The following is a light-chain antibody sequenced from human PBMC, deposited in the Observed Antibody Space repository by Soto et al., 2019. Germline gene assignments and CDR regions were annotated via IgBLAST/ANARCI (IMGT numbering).Light chain of an antibody. V-gene: IGKV2-28*01. Sequence: DIVMTQSPLSLPVTPGEPASISCRSSQSLLHSDGYNYLDWYLQKPGQSPQLLSYLTSKRASGVXDXFSGSGSGTDFILKISRVEAEDVGVYYCMQGLQTLPTFGPGTKVHIK. CDR1: QSLLHSDGYNY. J-gene: IGKJ3*01. CDR2: LTS. CDR3: MQGLQTLPT.